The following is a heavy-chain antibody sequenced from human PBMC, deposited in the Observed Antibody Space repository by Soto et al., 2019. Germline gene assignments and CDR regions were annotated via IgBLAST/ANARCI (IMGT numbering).Heavy chain of an antibody. D-gene: IGHD3-22*01. J-gene: IGHJ4*02. Sequence: GGSLRLSCAASGFTVSSNYMSWVRQAPGKGLEWVGRIKGEADGGTTDYDAPVKGRITISRDHSKDTLYLQMNSLKTEDTAVYYCTTGLSNGYYNFDYWGQGTPVTVSS. CDR3: TTGLSNGYYNFDY. V-gene: IGHV3-15*01. CDR2: IKGEADGGTT. CDR1: GFTVSSNY.